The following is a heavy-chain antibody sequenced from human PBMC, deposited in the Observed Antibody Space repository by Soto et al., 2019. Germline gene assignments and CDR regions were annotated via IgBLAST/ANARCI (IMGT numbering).Heavy chain of an antibody. D-gene: IGHD3-3*01. CDR2: INHRGGA. CDR3: VARGMTYDFLSAPHTFDP. J-gene: IGHJ5*01. Sequence: SETLSLTCAAHNGSFTDYFWTWIRQSPGRXLEWIGEINHRGGATYNPSLRSRVTISIDTSKNHFSLSLRSLIAADTAVYYCVARGMTYDFLSAPHTFDPWGQGPLVTVSS. CDR1: NGSFTDYF. V-gene: IGHV4-34*01.